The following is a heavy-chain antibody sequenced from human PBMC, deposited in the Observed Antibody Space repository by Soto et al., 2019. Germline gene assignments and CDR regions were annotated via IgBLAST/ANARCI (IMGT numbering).Heavy chain of an antibody. CDR2: IIPMFGTT. J-gene: IGHJ4*02. Sequence: QVQLVQSGAEVKKPGSSVKVSCKASGGTFSSYAISWVRQAPGQGLEWMGGIIPMFGTTNYAQKFQGRVTITADESTSTAHMELSSLRSEDTAVYYCARAPYHDFWGGFQNFDYWGQGTLVTVSS. D-gene: IGHD3-3*01. CDR3: ARAPYHDFWGGFQNFDY. V-gene: IGHV1-69*01. CDR1: GGTFSSYA.